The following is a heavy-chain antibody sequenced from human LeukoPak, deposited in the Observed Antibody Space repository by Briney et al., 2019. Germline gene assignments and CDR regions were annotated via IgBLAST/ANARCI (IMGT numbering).Heavy chain of an antibody. CDR2: IYHSGST. J-gene: IGHJ4*02. Sequence: SETLSLTSTVSGGSISSYYWSWIRQPPGRLLEWIGYIYHSGSTNYNPSLKSRVTISVDTSKNQFSLKLSSVTAADTAVYYCARFDSSGYYFDYWGQGTLVTVSS. CDR1: GGSISSYY. CDR3: ARFDSSGYYFDY. D-gene: IGHD3-22*01. V-gene: IGHV4-59*01.